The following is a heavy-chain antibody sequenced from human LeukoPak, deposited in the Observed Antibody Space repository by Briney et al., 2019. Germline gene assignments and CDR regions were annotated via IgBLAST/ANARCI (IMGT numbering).Heavy chain of an antibody. CDR3: AREYSGSYYALDY. D-gene: IGHD1-26*01. Sequence: GGSLRLSCAASGFTFSSYEMNWVRQAPRKGLEWVSYISSSGSTIYYADSVKGRFTISRDNAKNSLYLQMNSLRAEDTAVYYCAREYSGSYYALDYWGQGTLVTVSS. CDR1: GFTFSSYE. CDR2: ISSSGSTI. J-gene: IGHJ4*02. V-gene: IGHV3-48*03.